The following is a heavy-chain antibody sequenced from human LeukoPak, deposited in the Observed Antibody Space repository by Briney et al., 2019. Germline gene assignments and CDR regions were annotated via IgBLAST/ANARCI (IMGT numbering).Heavy chain of an antibody. D-gene: IGHD6-13*01. J-gene: IGHJ4*02. CDR3: ARGAAADHGGYFDY. CDR2: IIPILGIA. CDR1: GGTFSSYA. V-gene: IGHV1-69*04. Sequence: SVKVSCKASGGTFSSYAISWVRQAPGQGFEWMGRIIPILGIANYAQKFQGRVTITADKSTSTAYMELSSLRSEDTAVYYCARGAAADHGGYFDYWGQGTLVTVSS.